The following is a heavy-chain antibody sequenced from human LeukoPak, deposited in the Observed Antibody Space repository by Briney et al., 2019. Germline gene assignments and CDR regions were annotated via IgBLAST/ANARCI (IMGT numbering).Heavy chain of an antibody. D-gene: IGHD3-10*01. Sequence: RWDSLKISFKGSGYSLTSYWIGWVRQRPGKGVEWMWIIYPGDSDTRYSPSFQGQVTNSADTSINTTYLQCSNLQASDTAMYYCTRRPYGSGSYGGEWGQGTLVTVSS. V-gene: IGHV5-51*01. CDR3: TRRPYGSGSYGGE. CDR2: IYPGDSDT. CDR1: GYSLTSYW. J-gene: IGHJ4*02.